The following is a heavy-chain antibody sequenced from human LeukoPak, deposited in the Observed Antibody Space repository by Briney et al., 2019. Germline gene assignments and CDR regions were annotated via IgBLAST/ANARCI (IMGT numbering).Heavy chain of an antibody. D-gene: IGHD5-12*01. CDR1: GYSISSGYY. J-gene: IGHJ4*02. CDR3: ARVSEADGWLRTDYFDY. V-gene: IGHV4-61*01. CDR2: IYYSGST. Sequence: PSETLSLTCAVSGYSISSGYYWSWIRQPPGKGLEWIGYIYYSGSTNYNPSLKSRVTISVDTSKNQFSLKLSSVTAADTAVYYCARVSEADGWLRTDYFDYWGQGTLVTVSS.